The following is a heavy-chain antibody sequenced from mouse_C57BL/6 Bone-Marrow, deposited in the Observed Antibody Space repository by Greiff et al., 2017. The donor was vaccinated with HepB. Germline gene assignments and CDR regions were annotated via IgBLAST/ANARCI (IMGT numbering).Heavy chain of an antibody. CDR2: IRNKANGYTT. J-gene: IGHJ4*01. CDR1: GFTFTDYY. D-gene: IGHD1-1*02. V-gene: IGHV7-3*01. CDR3: ARYIGVVYYYAMDY. Sequence: EVQGVESGGGLVQPGGSLSLSCAASGFTFTDYYMSWVRQPPGKALEWLGFIRNKANGYTTEYSATVKGRFTTSRDNSQSILYLQMIALRAEDSATYYCARYIGVVYYYAMDYWGQGTSVTVSS.